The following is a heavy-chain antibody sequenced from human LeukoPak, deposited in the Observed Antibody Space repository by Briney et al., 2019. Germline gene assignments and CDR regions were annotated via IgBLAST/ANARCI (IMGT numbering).Heavy chain of an antibody. V-gene: IGHV3-7*01. Sequence: GGSLRLSCAASGFTFSSYWMTWVRQAPGKGLEWVANIKQDGSEKYYVDSVKGRFTISRDNAKNTLYLQVNNLRAEDTAVYYCARGPNSNWSGLDFWGQGTLLTVSS. J-gene: IGHJ4*02. D-gene: IGHD6-6*01. CDR1: GFTFSSYW. CDR3: ARGPNSNWSGLDF. CDR2: IKQDGSEK.